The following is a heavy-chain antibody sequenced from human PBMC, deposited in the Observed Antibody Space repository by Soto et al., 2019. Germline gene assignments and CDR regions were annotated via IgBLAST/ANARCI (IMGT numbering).Heavy chain of an antibody. D-gene: IGHD6-13*01. J-gene: IGHJ4*02. CDR3: ARDSGSSWYMMGY. CDR1: GYPFTTYA. CDR2: INADNGNT. Sequence: ASVKVSCKTSGYPFTTYAMHWVRQAPGQRLEWMGWINADNGNTKYSQNFQGRVTFTSDTSASTAYMELSSLRSEDTAMYYCARDSGSSWYMMGYWGQGTLVTVSS. V-gene: IGHV1-3*01.